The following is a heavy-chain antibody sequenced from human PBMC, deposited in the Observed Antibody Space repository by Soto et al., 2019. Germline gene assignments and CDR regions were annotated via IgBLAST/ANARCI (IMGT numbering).Heavy chain of an antibody. Sequence: PGESLKISCKGSGYSFTSYWIGWVRQMPGKGLEWMGIIYPGDSDTRYSPSFQGQVTISADKSISTAYLLWSSLKASDTAMYYCARRASSSSGYYYYGMDVWGQGTTVTVSS. D-gene: IGHD6-6*01. CDR1: GYSFTSYW. J-gene: IGHJ6*02. CDR2: IYPGDSDT. V-gene: IGHV5-51*01. CDR3: ARRASSSSGYYYYGMDV.